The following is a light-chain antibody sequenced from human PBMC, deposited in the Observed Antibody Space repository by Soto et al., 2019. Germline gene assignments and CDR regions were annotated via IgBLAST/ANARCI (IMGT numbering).Light chain of an antibody. V-gene: IGLV2-23*02. CDR1: SSDVGSYNL. J-gene: IGLJ3*02. CDR3: CSYAGSSTWV. CDR2: EVS. Sequence: QSALTQPASVSGSPGHSITLSCTGTSSDVGSYNLVSWYQPHPGKAPKLMIYEVSKRPSGVSNRFSGSKSGNTASLTISGLQAEDEADYYCCSYAGSSTWVFGGGTKLTVL.